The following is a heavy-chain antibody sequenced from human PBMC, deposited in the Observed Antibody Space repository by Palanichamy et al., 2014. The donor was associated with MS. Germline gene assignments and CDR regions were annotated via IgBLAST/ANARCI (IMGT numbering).Heavy chain of an antibody. Sequence: QVQLVEVWGGGGTAWEVPETLLCSLWIHLQYLCYALGRQAPGKGLEWVAVISYDGSNKYYADSVKGRFTIARDNSKSTLYLEINSLRAEDTAVYYCARDYDYVWGNYRYYYGMDVWGQGTTVTVSS. J-gene: IGHJ6*02. CDR2: ISYDGSNK. D-gene: IGHD3-16*02. CDR3: ARDYDYVWGNYRYYYGMDV. CDR1: IHLQYLC. V-gene: IGHV3-30-3*01.